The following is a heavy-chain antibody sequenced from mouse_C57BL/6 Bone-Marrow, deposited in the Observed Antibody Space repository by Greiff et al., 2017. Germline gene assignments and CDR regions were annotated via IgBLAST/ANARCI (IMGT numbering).Heavy chain of an antibody. CDR1: GYAFSSYW. CDR2: IFPGDGDT. V-gene: IGHV1-80*01. J-gene: IGHJ3*01. Sequence: VKLMESGAELVKPGASVKISCKASGYAFSSYWMNWVKQRPGKGLEWVGQIFPGDGDTNYNGKFKGKATLTADKSSSTAYMPRSSLTSEDSAVYFCARGAYWGQGTLVTVSA. CDR3: ARGAY.